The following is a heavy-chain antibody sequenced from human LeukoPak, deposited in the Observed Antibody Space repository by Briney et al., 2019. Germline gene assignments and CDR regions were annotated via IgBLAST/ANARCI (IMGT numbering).Heavy chain of an antibody. CDR3: ASSYYGSGSQPTLDY. Sequence: PSETLSLTCTVSGGSISSNSYLWGWIRQPPGKGLEWIGSIYYSGSTYYNPSLKSRVTISVDMSKNHFSLELSSVTAADTAVYYCASSYYGSGSQPTLDYWGQGTLVTVSS. J-gene: IGHJ4*02. D-gene: IGHD3-10*01. CDR2: IYYSGST. V-gene: IGHV4-39*02. CDR1: GGSISSNSYL.